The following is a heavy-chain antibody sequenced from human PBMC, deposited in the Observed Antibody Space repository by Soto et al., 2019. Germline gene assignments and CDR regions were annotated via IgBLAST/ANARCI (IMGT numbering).Heavy chain of an antibody. D-gene: IGHD2-15*01. Sequence: QVQLQESGPGLVKPSQTLSITCTVSGGSISSGGYYWSWIRQHPGKDLEWIGYIYYSGSTYYNPSLKSRVTISVDTSKNQFSLKLSSVTAADTAVYYCARVRYCSGGSCYPRFDPWGQGTLVTVSS. V-gene: IGHV4-31*03. CDR3: ARVRYCSGGSCYPRFDP. CDR1: GGSISSGGYY. J-gene: IGHJ5*02. CDR2: IYYSGST.